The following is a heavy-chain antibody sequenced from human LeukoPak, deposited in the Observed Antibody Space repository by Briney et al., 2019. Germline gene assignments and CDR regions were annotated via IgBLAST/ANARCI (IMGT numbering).Heavy chain of an antibody. CDR3: ARGVAETTVTTSYYGMDV. CDR2: INHSGST. CDR1: GGSFSGYY. Sequence: SETLSLTCAVYGGSFSGYYWSWIRQPPGKGLEWIGEINHSGSTNYNPSLKSRVTISVDTSKNRFSLKLSSVTAADTAVYYCARGVAETTVTTSYYGMDVWGQGTTVTVSS. D-gene: IGHD4-17*01. V-gene: IGHV4-34*01. J-gene: IGHJ6*02.